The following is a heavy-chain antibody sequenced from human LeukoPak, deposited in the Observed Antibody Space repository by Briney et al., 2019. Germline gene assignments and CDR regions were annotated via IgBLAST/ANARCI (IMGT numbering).Heavy chain of an antibody. V-gene: IGHV3-7*01. CDR1: GFTFSSYW. J-gene: IGHJ4*01. CDR3: ARDGTAAGLYFDL. Sequence: GGSLRLSCALSGFTFSSYWMNWVRQAPGKGLEWVASIRQDGGEKSYVDSVKGRFTISRDNTKNSLYLRMSSLRAEDTAVYYCARDGTAAGLYFDLWGQGTLVTVSS. D-gene: IGHD6-13*01. CDR2: IRQDGGEK.